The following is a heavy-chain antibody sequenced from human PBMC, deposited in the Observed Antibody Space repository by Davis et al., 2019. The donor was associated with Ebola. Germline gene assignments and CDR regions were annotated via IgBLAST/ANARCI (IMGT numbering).Heavy chain of an antibody. V-gene: IGHV5-51*01. CDR2: IYPGDSDT. CDR3: ARLAGHFDY. J-gene: IGHJ4*02. Sequence: KVSCKVSGYTLTELSMHWVRQAPGKGLEWMGIIYPGDSDTRYSPSFQGQVTISADKSISTAYLQWSSLKASDTAMYYCARLAGHFDYWGQGTLVTVSS. CDR1: GYTLTELS.